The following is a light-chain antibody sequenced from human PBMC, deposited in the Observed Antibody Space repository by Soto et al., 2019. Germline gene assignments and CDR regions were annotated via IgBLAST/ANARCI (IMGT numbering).Light chain of an antibody. J-gene: IGKJ1*01. CDR3: QQYDSYPPT. CDR2: AAS. V-gene: IGKV1-8*01. CDR1: QGINSY. Sequence: ALRLTQSPSSLSASVGDRVTITCRAIQGINSYLAWYQHKPGKDPKLLIYAASTFQSGVPSRFRGSGSGTYFTLTSSSLQPADFATYYCQQYDSYPPTFGHGTMVE.